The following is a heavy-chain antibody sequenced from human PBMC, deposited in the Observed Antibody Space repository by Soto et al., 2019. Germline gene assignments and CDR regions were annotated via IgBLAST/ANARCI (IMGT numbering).Heavy chain of an antibody. J-gene: IGHJ4*02. CDR2: IYYSGST. Sequence: SETLPLTCTVSGGSISSYYWSWIRQPPGKGLEWIGYIYYSGSTNYNPSLKSRVTISVDTSKNQFSLKLSSVTAADTAVYYCAREINSYGSYYFDYWGQGTLVTVSS. V-gene: IGHV4-59*01. D-gene: IGHD5-18*01. CDR1: GGSISSYY. CDR3: AREINSYGSYYFDY.